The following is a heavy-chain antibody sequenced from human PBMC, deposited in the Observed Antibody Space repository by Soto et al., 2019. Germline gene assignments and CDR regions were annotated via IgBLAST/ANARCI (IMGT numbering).Heavy chain of an antibody. Sequence: QVQLVESGGGVVQPGRSLRLSCAASGFTFSSYGMHWVRQAPGKGLEWVAVISYDGSNKYYADSVKGRFTISRDNSKNPLYLQMNSLRAEDTAVYYCAKPNGQRDPCIWGQGTMVTVSS. CDR3: AKPNGQRDPCI. V-gene: IGHV3-30*18. J-gene: IGHJ3*02. CDR1: GFTFSSYG. CDR2: ISYDGSNK. D-gene: IGHD2-8*01.